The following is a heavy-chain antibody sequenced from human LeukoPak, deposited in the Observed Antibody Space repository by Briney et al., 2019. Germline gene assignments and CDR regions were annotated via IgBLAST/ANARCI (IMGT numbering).Heavy chain of an antibody. CDR1: GFTFSSYG. Sequence: GGSLRLSCAASGFTFSSYGMHWVRQAPGKGLEWVAVISYDGSNKYYADSVKGRFTISRDNSKNTLYLQMNSLRAEDTAVYYXXXXXXXXXXXXXSSGYYPQDYWGQGTLVTVSS. CDR3: XXXXXXXXXXXXSSGYYPQDY. CDR2: ISYDGSNK. V-gene: IGHV3-30*03. J-gene: IGHJ4*02. D-gene: IGHD3-22*01.